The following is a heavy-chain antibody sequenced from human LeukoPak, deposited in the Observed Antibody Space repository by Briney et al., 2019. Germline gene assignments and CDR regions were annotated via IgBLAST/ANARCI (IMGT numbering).Heavy chain of an antibody. CDR3: SRGGWPTAGTPRMDV. CDR1: GFTFSDHG. J-gene: IGHJ6*02. D-gene: IGHD6-13*01. Sequence: GGSLRLSCAASGFTFSDHGIHWVRHAPGKGLEWVAIIYYDGKNKYYADSAKGRFTISRDNPKNTAYLQMNSLSGDDSGVYYCSRGGWPTAGTPRMDVWGQGTTVIVSS. CDR2: IYYDGKNK. V-gene: IGHV3-33*01.